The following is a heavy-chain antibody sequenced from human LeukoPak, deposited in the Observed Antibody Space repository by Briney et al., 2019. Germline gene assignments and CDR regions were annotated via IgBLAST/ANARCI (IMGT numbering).Heavy chain of an antibody. Sequence: GGSLRLSCAASGFTFSSYGMHWVRHAPGKGLEWVSGISGSGDSTYYADSVKGRFTISRDNSKNTLYLQMNSLRAEDTAVYYCARRSGIAVAGAFDYWGQGTLVTVSS. CDR1: GFTFSSYG. CDR2: ISGSGDST. V-gene: IGHV3-23*01. CDR3: ARRSGIAVAGAFDY. J-gene: IGHJ4*02. D-gene: IGHD6-19*01.